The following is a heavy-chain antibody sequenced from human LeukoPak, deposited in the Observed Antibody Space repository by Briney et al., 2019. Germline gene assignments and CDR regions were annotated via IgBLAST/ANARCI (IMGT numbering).Heavy chain of an antibody. Sequence: GGSLRLSCAASGFTFDDYGMSWVRQAPGKGLEWVSGINWNGGSTGYADSVKGRFTISRDNAKNSLYLQMNSLRAEDIALYYCARSQPTDSSGYYYFDYWGQGTLVTVSS. CDR3: ARSQPTDSSGYYYFDY. CDR2: INWNGGST. V-gene: IGHV3-20*04. D-gene: IGHD3-22*01. CDR1: GFTFDDYG. J-gene: IGHJ4*02.